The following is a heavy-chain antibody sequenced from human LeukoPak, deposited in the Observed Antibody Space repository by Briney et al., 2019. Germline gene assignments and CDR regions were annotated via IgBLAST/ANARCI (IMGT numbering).Heavy chain of an antibody. J-gene: IGHJ4*02. CDR1: GFTFSSYN. D-gene: IGHD5-18*01. CDR3: ARGEDTAMAPLLDY. V-gene: IGHV3-48*02. Sequence: GGSLRLSCAASGFTFSSYNMNWVRQAPGKGLEWVSYISRSSSTTYYAYSVKGRFTISRDNAKNSLYLQMNSLRDEDTAVYYCARGEDTAMAPLLDYWGQGTLVTVSS. CDR2: ISRSSSTT.